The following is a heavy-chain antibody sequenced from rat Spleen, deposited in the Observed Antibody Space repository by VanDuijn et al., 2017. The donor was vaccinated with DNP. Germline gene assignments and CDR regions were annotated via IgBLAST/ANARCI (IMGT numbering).Heavy chain of an antibody. CDR2: ISTGDRIT. Sequence: EVQLVESGGGLVQPGGSLKLSCAASGFTFTNHGMAWVRQAPTKGLEWVASISTGDRITDYRDSVKGRFTISRDNAKSSLYLQMNSLKSEDTATYYCTRESQYRFDYWGQGIMVTVSS. V-gene: IGHV5S13*01. CDR1: GFTFTNHG. D-gene: IGHD1-5*01. CDR3: TRESQYRFDY. J-gene: IGHJ2*01.